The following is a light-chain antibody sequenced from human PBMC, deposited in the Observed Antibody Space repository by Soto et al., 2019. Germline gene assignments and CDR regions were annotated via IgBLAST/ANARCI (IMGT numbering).Light chain of an antibody. J-gene: IGKJ1*01. CDR3: QKYNRFWT. Sequence: DIQMTQSPSTLSASVGDRVTITCRASQSISSWLAWYQQKPGKAPKLLIYAASSLECGVPSRFSGSGSGTEFTLTISSLQPEDFATYYCQKYNRFWTFGQGTKVDIK. CDR2: AAS. V-gene: IGKV1-5*01. CDR1: QSISSW.